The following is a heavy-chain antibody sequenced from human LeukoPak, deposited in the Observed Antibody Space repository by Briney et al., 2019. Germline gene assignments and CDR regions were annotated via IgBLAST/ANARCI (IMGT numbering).Heavy chain of an antibody. V-gene: IGHV1-2*02. CDR1: GYTFTGYY. Sequence: ASVKVSGKASGYTFTGYYMHWVRQAPGQGLEWMGWINPNSGGTNYAQKFQGRVTMTRDTSISTAYMELSRLRSDDTAVYYCARGFLGASSSRGQNWFDPWGQGTLVTVSS. D-gene: IGHD6-6*01. J-gene: IGHJ5*02. CDR2: INPNSGGT. CDR3: ARGFLGASSSRGQNWFDP.